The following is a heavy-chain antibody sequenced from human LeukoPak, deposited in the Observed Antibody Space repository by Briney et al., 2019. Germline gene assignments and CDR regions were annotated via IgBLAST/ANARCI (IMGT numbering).Heavy chain of an antibody. V-gene: IGHV4-59*01. CDR2: IYYSGST. Sequence: SETLSLTCTVSGGSISSYYWSWLRQPPGKGLEWIGYIYYSGSTNYNPSLKSRVTISVDTSKNQFSLKLSSVTAADTAAYYCARMTGLYCSGGSCYSYYFDYWGQGTLVTVSS. CDR3: ARMTGLYCSGGSCYSYYFDY. J-gene: IGHJ4*02. CDR1: GGSISSYY. D-gene: IGHD2-15*01.